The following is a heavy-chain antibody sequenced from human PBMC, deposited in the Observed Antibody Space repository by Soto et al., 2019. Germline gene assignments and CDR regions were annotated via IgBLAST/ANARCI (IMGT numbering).Heavy chain of an antibody. CDR1: SGSISGGYTF. V-gene: IGHV4-30-4*08. J-gene: IGHJ6*02. Sequence: QVQLQESGPGLVNPPQTLSLTCTVSSGSISGGYTFWTWIRQPPGKGLEWIGNIHYTGSTYYSPSLKSRVTISVESSKTQFSLSLSSVTAADTAVYYCARRKRVNTAAGGYYYYAMDVWGQGTTVTVSS. CDR2: IHYTGST. CDR3: ARRKRVNTAAGGYYYYAMDV. D-gene: IGHD4-17*01.